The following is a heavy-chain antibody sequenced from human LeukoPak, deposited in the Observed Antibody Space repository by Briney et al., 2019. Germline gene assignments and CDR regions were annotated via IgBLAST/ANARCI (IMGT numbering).Heavy chain of an antibody. V-gene: IGHV1-69*05. Sequence: VASVNVSCKASGGTFSSYAISWVRQAPGQGLEWMGGIIPIFGTANYAQKFQGRVTITTDESTSTAYMELSSLRSEDTAVYYCARNPATDYGDYQNWFDPWGQGTLVTVSS. CDR3: ARNPATDYGDYQNWFDP. CDR2: IIPIFGTA. J-gene: IGHJ5*02. CDR1: GGTFSSYA. D-gene: IGHD4-17*01.